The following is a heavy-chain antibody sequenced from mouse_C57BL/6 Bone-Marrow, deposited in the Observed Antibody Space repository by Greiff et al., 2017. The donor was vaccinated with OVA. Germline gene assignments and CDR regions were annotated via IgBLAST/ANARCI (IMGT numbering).Heavy chain of an antibody. V-gene: IGHV10-1*01. J-gene: IGHJ4*01. Sequence: DVMLVESGGGLVQPKGSLKLSCAASGFSFNTYAMNWVRQAPGKGLEWVARIRSKSNNYATYYADSVKDRFTISRDDSESMLYLQMNNLKTEDTAMYYCVRQEAYYYAMDYWGQGTSVTVSS. CDR2: IRSKSNNYAT. CDR3: VRQEAYYYAMDY. D-gene: IGHD2-10*01. CDR1: GFSFNTYA.